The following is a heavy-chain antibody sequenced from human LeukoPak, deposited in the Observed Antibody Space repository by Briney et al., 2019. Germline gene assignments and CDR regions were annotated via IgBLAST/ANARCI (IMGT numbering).Heavy chain of an antibody. CDR1: GFTFSSYA. CDR3: ARHSQRYQLPLGCPLDY. D-gene: IGHD2-2*01. CDR2: ISYDGSNK. Sequence: PGGSLRLSCAASGFTFSSYAMPWVRQAPGKGLEWVAVISYDGSNKYYADSVKGRFTISRDNSKNTLYLQMNSLRAEDTAVYYCARHSQRYQLPLGCPLDYWGQGTLVTVSS. V-gene: IGHV3-30-3*01. J-gene: IGHJ4*02.